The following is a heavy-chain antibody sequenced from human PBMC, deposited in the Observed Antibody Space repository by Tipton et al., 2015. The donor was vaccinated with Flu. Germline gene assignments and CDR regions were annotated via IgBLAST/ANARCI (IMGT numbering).Heavy chain of an antibody. D-gene: IGHD6-6*01. CDR3: ARCGGAARPRRRYYFDC. J-gene: IGHJ4*02. Sequence: TLSLTCAVYGGSFSGYYWSWIRQPPGKGLEWIGEINHSGSTNYNPSLKSRVTISVDTSKNQFSLKPSSVTAADTAVYYCARCGGAARPRRRYYFDCWGQGTLVTVSS. V-gene: IGHV4-34*01. CDR2: INHSGST. CDR1: GGSFSGYY.